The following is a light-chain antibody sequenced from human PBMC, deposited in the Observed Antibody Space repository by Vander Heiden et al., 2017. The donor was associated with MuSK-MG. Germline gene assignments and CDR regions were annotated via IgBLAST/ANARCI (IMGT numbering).Light chain of an antibody. CDR3: QQYYDTPWT. V-gene: IGKV4-1*01. J-gene: IGKJ1*01. Sequence: DIVMTQSPDSLAVSLGERATINCKSSQNVLYTSNNKNYLAWYQQKPGQPPKLLIYWASTRESGVPDRFSAGGSGTDFSLTISSLQAEDVAIYYCQQYYDTPWTFGQGTKVEIK. CDR1: QNVLYTSNNKNY. CDR2: WAS.